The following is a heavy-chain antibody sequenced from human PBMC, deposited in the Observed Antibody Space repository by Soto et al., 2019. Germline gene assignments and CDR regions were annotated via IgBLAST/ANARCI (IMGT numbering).Heavy chain of an antibody. CDR3: ARDHQYCSSTSCLFFDY. D-gene: IGHD2-2*01. J-gene: IGHJ4*02. CDR1: GFTVSSNY. Sequence: GGSLRLSCAASGFTVSSNYMSWVRQAPGKGLEWVSVIYGGGSTYYADSVKGRFTISRDNSKNTLYLQMNSLRAEDTAVYYCARDHQYCSSTSCLFFDYWGQGTLVTVSS. CDR2: IYGGGST. V-gene: IGHV3-66*01.